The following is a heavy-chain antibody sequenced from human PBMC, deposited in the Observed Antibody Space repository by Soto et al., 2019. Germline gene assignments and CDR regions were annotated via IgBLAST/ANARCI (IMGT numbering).Heavy chain of an antibody. CDR2: INHSGST. CDR1: GGSFSGYY. Sequence: QVQLQQWGAGLLKPSETLSLTCAVYGGSFSGYYWSWIRQPPGKGLEWIGEINHSGSTNYNTSLKSRVTISVDTSKNQFSLKLSSVTAADTAVYYCAQRVVGRDYGGYWGQGTLVTVSS. D-gene: IGHD4-17*01. V-gene: IGHV4-34*01. CDR3: AQRVVGRDYGGY. J-gene: IGHJ4*02.